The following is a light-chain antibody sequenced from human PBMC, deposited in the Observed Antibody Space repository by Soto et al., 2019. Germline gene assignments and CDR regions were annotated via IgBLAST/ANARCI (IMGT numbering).Light chain of an antibody. CDR2: TAS. V-gene: IGKV1-5*03. CDR1: QSISSW. Sequence: DIKMTQSPSTLSAFVGDRVTITCRASQSISSWLACYQQKPGKAPKLLIYTASSLESGVPSRFSGSGSGTEFTLTISSLQPDDFATYYCQQYNSYSGLTFGGGTKVEIK. CDR3: QQYNSYSGLT. J-gene: IGKJ4*01.